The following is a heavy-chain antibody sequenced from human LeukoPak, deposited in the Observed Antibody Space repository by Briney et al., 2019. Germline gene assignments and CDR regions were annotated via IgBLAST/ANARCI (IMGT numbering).Heavy chain of an antibody. Sequence: GGSLRLSCAASGFTFSSYWMSWVRQAPGKGLEWVANIKQDGSEKYYVDSVKGRFTISRDNAKTSLYLQMNSLRAEDTAVYYCARGDRYSSVAWYYWGQGTLVTVSS. V-gene: IGHV3-7*04. J-gene: IGHJ4*02. CDR2: IKQDGSEK. CDR1: GFTFSSYW. CDR3: ARGDRYSSVAWYY. D-gene: IGHD6-19*01.